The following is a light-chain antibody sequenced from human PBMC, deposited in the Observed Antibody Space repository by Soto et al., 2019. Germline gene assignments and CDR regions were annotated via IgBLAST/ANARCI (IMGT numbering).Light chain of an antibody. J-gene: IGLJ2*01. CDR3: CSYAGSSTFHVV. CDR1: SSDVGSYNL. Sequence: QSVLTQPASVSGSPGQSITISCTGNSSDVGSYNLVSWYQQHPGKAPKLMIYEGSKRPSGVSNRFSGSKSGNTASLTISGLQAEDEADYYCCSYAGSSTFHVVFGGGTKLTVL. CDR2: EGS. V-gene: IGLV2-23*03.